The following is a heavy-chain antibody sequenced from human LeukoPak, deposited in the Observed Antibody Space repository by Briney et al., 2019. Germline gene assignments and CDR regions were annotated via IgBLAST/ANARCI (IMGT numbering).Heavy chain of an antibody. CDR1: GFTFSSYS. Sequence: GGSLRLSCAASGFTFSSYSMNWVRQAPGKGLEWVSSISSSSSYIYYADSVKGRFTISRDNAKNSLYLQMNSLRAEDTAVYYCAKDVVAAAGNPGYYYYGMDVWGQGTTVTVSS. J-gene: IGHJ6*02. V-gene: IGHV3-21*01. CDR3: AKDVVAAAGNPGYYYYGMDV. CDR2: ISSSSSYI. D-gene: IGHD6-13*01.